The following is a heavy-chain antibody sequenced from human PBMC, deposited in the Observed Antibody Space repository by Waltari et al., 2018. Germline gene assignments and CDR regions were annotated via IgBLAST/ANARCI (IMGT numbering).Heavy chain of an antibody. V-gene: IGHV4-59*12. CDR1: GGSISRSY. CDR3: GRRTGGSAGTEGRFYV. D-gene: IGHD1-1*01. CDR2: LYCGSGHP. Sequence: QVQLQESGPGLVKPSETLSLSCSVSGGSISRSYWSWLRQSPGKGREWLGYLYCGSGHPNYKHDLKRRVTFGPDTSKNQCALRLASVTDAETAMYFCGRRTGGSAGTEGRFYVWGPGILVTVSS. J-gene: IGHJ4*02.